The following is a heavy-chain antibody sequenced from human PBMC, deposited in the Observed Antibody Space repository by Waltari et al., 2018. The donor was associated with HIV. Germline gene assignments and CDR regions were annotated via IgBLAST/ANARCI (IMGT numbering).Heavy chain of an antibody. V-gene: IGHV3-30*15. D-gene: IGHD3-22*01. J-gene: IGHJ6*02. CDR1: GFTFNTYA. CDR2: LSDEGSNK. CDR3: ARDSSGYYYVGYGMDV. Sequence: QVQLVESGGGVVQPGRSLRLSCAASGFTFNTYAMYWVRQAPGKGLECVAVLSDEGSNKYYAESVKGRFTMSRDNSKNTLYLQMSSLRAEDTAVYYCARDSSGYYYVGYGMDVWGQGTTVTVSS.